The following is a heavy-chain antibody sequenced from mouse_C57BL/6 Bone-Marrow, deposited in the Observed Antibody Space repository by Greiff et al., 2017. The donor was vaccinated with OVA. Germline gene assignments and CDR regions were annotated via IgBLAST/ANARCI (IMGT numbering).Heavy chain of an antibody. D-gene: IGHD2-1*01. CDR2: IDPSDSYT. V-gene: IGHV1-69*01. J-gene: IGHJ2*01. CDR3: AREGGNSSCDY. Sequence: VQLQQPGAELVMPGASVKLSCKASGYTFTSYWMHWVKQRPGQGLEWIGEIDPSDSYTNYNQKFKGKSTLTVDKSSSTAYMQLSSLTSEDSAVYYCAREGGNSSCDYWGQGTTLTVSS. CDR1: GYTFTSYW.